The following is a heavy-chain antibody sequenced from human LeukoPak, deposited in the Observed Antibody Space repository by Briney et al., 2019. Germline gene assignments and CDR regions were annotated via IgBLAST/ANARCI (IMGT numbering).Heavy chain of an antibody. V-gene: IGHV4-59*01. Sequence: PSETLSLTCTVSGGSISSYYWSWIRQPPGKGLEWIGYIYYSGSTNYNPSLKSRVTISVDTSKNQFSLKLSSVTAADTAVYYCARDKLLWFGEGEASPKEGAFDIWGQGTMVTVSS. CDR2: IYYSGST. CDR1: GGSISSYY. D-gene: IGHD3-10*01. J-gene: IGHJ3*02. CDR3: ARDKLLWFGEGEASPKEGAFDI.